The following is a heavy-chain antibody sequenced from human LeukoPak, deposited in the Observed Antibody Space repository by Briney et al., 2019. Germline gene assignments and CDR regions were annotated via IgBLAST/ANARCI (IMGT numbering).Heavy chain of an antibody. CDR1: GFSFSSYE. CDR3: ARVGRGGSSGWFDP. CDR2: ISSSGSLI. V-gene: IGHV3-48*03. Sequence: PGGSLRLSCAASGFSFSSYEMNWVRQAPGKGLEWVSYISSSGSLIYYADSVKGRFTISRDNAKNSLYLQMNSLGAEDTAVYYCARVGRGGSSGWFDPWGQGTLVIVSS. J-gene: IGHJ5*02. D-gene: IGHD2-15*01.